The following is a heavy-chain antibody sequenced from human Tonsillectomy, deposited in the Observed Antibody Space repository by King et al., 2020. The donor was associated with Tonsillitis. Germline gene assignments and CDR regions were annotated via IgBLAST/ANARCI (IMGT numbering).Heavy chain of an antibody. J-gene: IGHJ4*02. D-gene: IGHD6-19*01. CDR2: IRSKAFGGTP. CDR3: ARGLAVAGYYFDS. CDR1: GFTFRDYT. V-gene: IGHV3-49*04. Sequence: VQLVESGGGLVQPGRSLRLSCTTSGFTFRDYTMTWVRQAPGRGLEWVGFIRSKAFGGTPEYAASVKGRLSISRDDSKSIAYLQMNSPKTEDTAVYYCARGLAVAGYYFDSWGQGTLVTVSS.